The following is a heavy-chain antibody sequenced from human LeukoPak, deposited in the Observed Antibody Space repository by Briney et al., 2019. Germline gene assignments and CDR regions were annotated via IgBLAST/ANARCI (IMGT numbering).Heavy chain of an antibody. J-gene: IGHJ6*02. CDR3: AKVTRPYYDFWSGYYDYYYYGMDV. CDR2: ISGSGGST. Sequence: GGSLRLSCAASGFTFSSYAMSWVRQAPGKGLEWVSAISGSGGSTYYADSVKGRFTISRDNSKNTLYLQMNSLRAEDTAVYYCAKVTRPYYDFWSGYYDYYYYGMDVWGQGTTVTVSS. CDR1: GFTFSSYA. D-gene: IGHD3-3*01. V-gene: IGHV3-23*01.